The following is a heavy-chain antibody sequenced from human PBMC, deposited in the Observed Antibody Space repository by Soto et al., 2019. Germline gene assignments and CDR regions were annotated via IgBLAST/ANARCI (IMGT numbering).Heavy chain of an antibody. CDR3: ARSYFSLYGSSWLKLFDY. J-gene: IGHJ4*02. V-gene: IGHV2-70*01. CDR2: IDWDDDK. CDR1: GFSLSTSGMC. D-gene: IGHD6-13*01. Sequence: ESGPTLVNPTQTLTLTCTFSGFSLSTSGMCVSWIRQPPGKALEWLALIDWDDDKYYSTSLKTRLTISKDTSKNQVVLTMTNMDPVDTATYYCARSYFSLYGSSWLKLFDYWGQGTLVTVSS.